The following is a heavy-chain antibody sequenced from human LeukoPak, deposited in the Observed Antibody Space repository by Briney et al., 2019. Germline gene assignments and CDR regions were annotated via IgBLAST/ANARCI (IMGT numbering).Heavy chain of an antibody. D-gene: IGHD2-15*01. CDR1: GFAFSSAW. Sequence: GGSLRLSCAASGFAFSSAWLSWVREAPGKGLEWVGRIKSKTDGGTTDYAAPVKGRFTISRDDSKIKLFLQMNSLKTEDTAVYYCTTEGYCSGGNCYSYDNWGQGTLVTLSS. CDR2: IKSKTDGGTT. V-gene: IGHV3-15*01. CDR3: TTEGYCSGGNCYSYDN. J-gene: IGHJ4*02.